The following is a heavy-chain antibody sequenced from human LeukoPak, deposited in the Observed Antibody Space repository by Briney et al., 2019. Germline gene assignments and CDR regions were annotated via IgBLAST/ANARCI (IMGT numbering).Heavy chain of an antibody. Sequence: PSETLSLTCAVSGYSISSGYYWGWIRQPPGKGLEWIGSIYHSGSTYYTPSLTSRVTISVDTSKNQFSLKLSSVTAADTAVYYCARRGYYYGSGSYVWYWFDPWGQGTLVTVSS. D-gene: IGHD3-10*01. V-gene: IGHV4-38-2*01. J-gene: IGHJ5*02. CDR1: GYSISSGYY. CDR3: ARRGYYYGSGSYVWYWFDP. CDR2: IYHSGST.